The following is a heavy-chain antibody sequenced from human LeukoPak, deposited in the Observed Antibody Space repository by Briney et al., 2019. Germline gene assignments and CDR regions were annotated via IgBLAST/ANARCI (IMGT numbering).Heavy chain of an antibody. D-gene: IGHD3-10*01. J-gene: IGHJ6*02. CDR2: IYTSGST. CDR1: GDSISSGSYY. Sequence: RTSETLSLTCTVSGDSISSGSYYWSWIRQPAGKGLEWIGRIYTSGSTNYNPSLKSRVTISVDTSKNQFSLKLSSVTAADTAVYYCAVLDYYGSGSYLSDGYYYYGMDVWGQGTTVTVSS. CDR3: AVLDYYGSGSYLSDGYYYYGMDV. V-gene: IGHV4-61*02.